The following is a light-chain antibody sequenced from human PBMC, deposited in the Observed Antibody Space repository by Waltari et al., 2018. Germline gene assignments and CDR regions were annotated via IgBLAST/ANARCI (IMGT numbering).Light chain of an antibody. CDR3: QSADSSGTDWV. Sequence: SYELTQPPSVSVSPGQTARITCSGDALPKQYAYWYQQKPGQAPVLVIYKDSERPSGIPDRFSVSSSRTTVTLTISGVQAEVETEYYWQSADSSGTDWVLGAVTKLTVL. CDR1: ALPKQY. V-gene: IGLV3-25*02. CDR2: KDS. J-gene: IGLJ2*01.